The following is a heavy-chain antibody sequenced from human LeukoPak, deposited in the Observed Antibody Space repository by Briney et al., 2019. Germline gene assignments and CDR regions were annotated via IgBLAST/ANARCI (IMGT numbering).Heavy chain of an antibody. D-gene: IGHD3-3*01. V-gene: IGHV1-8*01. CDR1: GYTFTSYD. J-gene: IGHJ6*02. CDR3: ARWPSFWSGYYHSWNYYYYYYGMDV. Sequence: GASVKVSCKASGYTFTSYDINWVRQATGQGLEWMGWMNPNSGNTGYAQKFQGRVTMTRNTSISTAYMELSSLRSEDTAVYYCARWPSFWSGYYHSWNYYYYYYGMDVWGQGTTVTVSS. CDR2: MNPNSGNT.